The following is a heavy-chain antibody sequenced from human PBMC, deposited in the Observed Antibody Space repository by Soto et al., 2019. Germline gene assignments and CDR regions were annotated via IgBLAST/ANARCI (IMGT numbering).Heavy chain of an antibody. Sequence: EVQLVESGGGLVQPGGSLKISCSASGFTFSTSWMSWVRQAPGKGLEWVANIKQDGSEEYYVDSVKGRFTVSRDNAKNSLYRQMNSLRVEDTAVYFCARGPRHSDAYWGLGTLVTVSS. J-gene: IGHJ4*02. CDR3: ARGPRHSDAY. D-gene: IGHD5-18*01. V-gene: IGHV3-7*05. CDR2: IKQDGSEE. CDR1: GFTFSTSW.